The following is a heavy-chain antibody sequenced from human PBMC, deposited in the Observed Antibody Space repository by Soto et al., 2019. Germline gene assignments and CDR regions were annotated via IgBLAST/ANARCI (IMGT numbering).Heavy chain of an antibody. Sequence: LRLSCAASGFTFSDHYIDWVRQAPGKGLEWVGRTRNKANSYTTEYAASVKGRFTISRDDSKNSLYLQMNSLKTEDTALYYCVSVSGSYYYDYWGQGTLVTVSS. CDR1: GFTFSDHY. CDR3: VSVSGSYYYDY. D-gene: IGHD3-10*01. CDR2: TRNKANSYTT. J-gene: IGHJ4*02. V-gene: IGHV3-72*01.